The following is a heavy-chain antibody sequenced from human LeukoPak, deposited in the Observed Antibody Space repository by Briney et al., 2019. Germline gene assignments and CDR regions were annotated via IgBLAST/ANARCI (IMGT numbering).Heavy chain of an antibody. D-gene: IGHD4-17*01. V-gene: IGHV4-59*01. Sequence: PSETLSLTCAVYGGSFSGYYWSWIRQPPGKGLEWIGYIYYSGSTNYNPSLKSRVTISVDTSKNQFSLKLSSVTAADTVVYYCPRQAANYGDLFDYWGQGTLVTVSS. CDR1: GGSFSGYY. J-gene: IGHJ4*02. CDR3: PRQAANYGDLFDY. CDR2: IYYSGST.